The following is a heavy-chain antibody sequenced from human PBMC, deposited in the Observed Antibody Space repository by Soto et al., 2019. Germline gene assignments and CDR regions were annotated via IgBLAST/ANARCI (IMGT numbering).Heavy chain of an antibody. CDR2: IIPIFDTT. D-gene: IGHD1-20*01. CDR3: AREGRLTGTDGFDD. CDR1: GGTFSPYG. Sequence: QVQLVQSGAEVKKPGSSVKVSCKGSGGTFSPYGVSWVRQAPGQGLEWMGMIIPIFDTTNYAQKFQGRVTITADTSTSTAYMELSSLRSEYTAVDYCAREGRLTGTDGFDDWGQGTLVTVSS. V-gene: IGHV1-69*06. J-gene: IGHJ4*02.